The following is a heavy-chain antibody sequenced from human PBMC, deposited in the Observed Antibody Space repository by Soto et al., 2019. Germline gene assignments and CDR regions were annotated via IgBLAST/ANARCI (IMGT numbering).Heavy chain of an antibody. V-gene: IGHV1-8*01. CDR3: ARGPLGRYCSSTRCYGWFDP. J-gene: IGHJ5*02. CDR1: GYTFTSYD. Sequence: ASVKVSCKASGYTFTSYDINWVRQATGQGLEWMGWMNPNSGNTGYAQKFQGRVTMTRNASISTAYMELSSLRSEDTAVYYCARGPLGRYCSSTRCYGWFDPWGQGTLVTVSS. D-gene: IGHD2-2*01. CDR2: MNPNSGNT.